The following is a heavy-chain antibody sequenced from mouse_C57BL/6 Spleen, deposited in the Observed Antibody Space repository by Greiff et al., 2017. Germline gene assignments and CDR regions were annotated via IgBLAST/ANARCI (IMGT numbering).Heavy chain of an antibody. CDR3: ARFIGYYGSSYEDYFDY. Sequence: QVQLQQSGAELVMPGASVKLSCKASGYTFTSYWMHWVKQRPGQGLEWIGEIDPSVSYTNYTQKFKGKSTLTVDKSSSTAYMQLSSLTSEGSAVYYCARFIGYYGSSYEDYFDYWGQGTTLTVSS. CDR2: IDPSVSYT. V-gene: IGHV1-69*01. J-gene: IGHJ2*01. D-gene: IGHD1-1*01. CDR1: GYTFTSYW.